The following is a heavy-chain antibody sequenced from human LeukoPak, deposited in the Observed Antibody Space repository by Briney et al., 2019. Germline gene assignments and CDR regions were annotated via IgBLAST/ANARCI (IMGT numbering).Heavy chain of an antibody. D-gene: IGHD3-22*01. V-gene: IGHV3-30-3*01. CDR2: ISYDGSNK. CDR1: GFTFSSYA. J-gene: IGHJ4*02. Sequence: PGRSLRLSCAASGFTFSSYAMHWVRQAPGKGLEWVAVISYDGSNKCYADSVKGRFTISRDNSKNTLYLQMNSLRAEDTAVYYCAREGRYYDSSCYHIHPFDYWGQGTLVTVSS. CDR3: AREGRYYDSSCYHIHPFDY.